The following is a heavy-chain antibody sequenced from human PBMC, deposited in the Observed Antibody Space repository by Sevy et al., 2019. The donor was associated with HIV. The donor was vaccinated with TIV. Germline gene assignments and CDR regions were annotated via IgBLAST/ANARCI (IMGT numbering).Heavy chain of an antibody. Sequence: GGSLRLSCAASGFTFSSYSMNWVRQAPGKGLEWVSYISSSSSTIYYGDSVKGRFTISRDNATNSLYLQMNSLSAEDTAVYYCARDLDIVVVPAAPNWFDPWGQGTLVTVSS. V-gene: IGHV3-48*01. D-gene: IGHD2-2*03. J-gene: IGHJ5*02. CDR2: ISSSSSTI. CDR3: ARDLDIVVVPAAPNWFDP. CDR1: GFTFSSYS.